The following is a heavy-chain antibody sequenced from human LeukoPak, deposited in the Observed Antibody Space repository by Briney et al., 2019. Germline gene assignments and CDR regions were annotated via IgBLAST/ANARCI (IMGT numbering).Heavy chain of an antibody. CDR2: IYPGDSDT. Sequence: GKSLKISCKGSGYSFTSYWIAWVRQMPGKGLEWMGIIYPGDSDTRYSPSFQGQVTISADKSITTAYLQWSSLKASDTAIYYCARRAVAAAGENAEYFQHWGQGTLVTVSS. V-gene: IGHV5-51*01. CDR3: ARRAVAAAGENAEYFQH. D-gene: IGHD6-13*01. J-gene: IGHJ1*01. CDR1: GYSFTSYW.